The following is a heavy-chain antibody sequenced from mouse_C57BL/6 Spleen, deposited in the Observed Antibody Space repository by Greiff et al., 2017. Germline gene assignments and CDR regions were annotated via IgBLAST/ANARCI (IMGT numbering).Heavy chain of an antibody. V-gene: IGHV3-6*01. CDR3: TSYYDAFAY. D-gene: IGHD1-1*01. CDR1: GYSITSGYY. J-gene: IGHJ3*01. Sequence: DVQLQESGPGLVKPSQSLSLTCSVTGYSITSGYYWNWIRQFPGNKLEWMGYISYDGSNNYNPSLKNRISITRDTSKNQFFLKLNSVTTEDTATYYCTSYYDAFAYWGQGTLVTVSA. CDR2: ISYDGSN.